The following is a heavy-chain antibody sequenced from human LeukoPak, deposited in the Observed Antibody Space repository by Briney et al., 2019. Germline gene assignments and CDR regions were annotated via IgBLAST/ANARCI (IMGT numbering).Heavy chain of an antibody. CDR2: INAGNGDT. D-gene: IGHD2-21*01. Sequence: ASVKVSCKASGYTFTSYVIHWVRQAPGQRPKWMRWINAGNGDTKYSHHFQGRVTITRDTSASTAYMEMSSLTSEDTALYYCARDDCGDTCYPGGYWGQGTLVTVSS. CDR1: GYTFTSYV. J-gene: IGHJ4*02. CDR3: ARDDCGDTCYPGGY. V-gene: IGHV1-3*01.